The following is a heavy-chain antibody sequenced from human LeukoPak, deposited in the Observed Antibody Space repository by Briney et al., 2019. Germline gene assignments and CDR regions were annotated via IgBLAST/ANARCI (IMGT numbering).Heavy chain of an antibody. D-gene: IGHD5-18*01. V-gene: IGHV4-39*01. CDR1: GGSISSSSYY. Sequence: PSETLSLTCTVSGGSISSSSYYWGWIRQPPGKGLEWIGSIYYSGSTYYNPSLKSRVTISVDTSKNQFSLKLSSVTAADTAVYYCARWMVTFYDYWGQGTLVTVSS. CDR3: ARWMVTFYDY. CDR2: IYYSGST. J-gene: IGHJ4*02.